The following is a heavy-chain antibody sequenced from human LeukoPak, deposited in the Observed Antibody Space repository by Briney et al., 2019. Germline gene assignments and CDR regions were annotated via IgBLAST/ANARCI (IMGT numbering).Heavy chain of an antibody. CDR2: INSNGGST. J-gene: IGHJ6*03. D-gene: IGHD3-9*01. Sequence: GRSLRLSCAASGFTFDDYGMSWVRQAPGKGLEWVSGINSNGGSTGYADSVKGRFTISRDNAKNSLYLQMNSLRAEDTALYYCARTFYDISTGYYPTGYMDVWGKGTTVTVSS. CDR3: ARTFYDISTGYYPTGYMDV. CDR1: GFTFDDYG. V-gene: IGHV3-20*04.